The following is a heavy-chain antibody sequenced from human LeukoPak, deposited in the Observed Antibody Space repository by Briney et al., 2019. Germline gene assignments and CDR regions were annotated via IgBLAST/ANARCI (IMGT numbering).Heavy chain of an antibody. V-gene: IGHV1-69*13. CDR3: AGYIAANYYYYYGMDV. CDR1: GGTFSSYA. Sequence: ASVKVSCKASGGTFSSYAISWVRQAPGQGLEWMGGFIPIFGTANYAQKFQGRVTITADESTSTAYMELSSLRSEDTAVYYCAGYIAANYYYYYGMDVWGQGTTVTVSS. J-gene: IGHJ6*02. CDR2: FIPIFGTA. D-gene: IGHD6-6*01.